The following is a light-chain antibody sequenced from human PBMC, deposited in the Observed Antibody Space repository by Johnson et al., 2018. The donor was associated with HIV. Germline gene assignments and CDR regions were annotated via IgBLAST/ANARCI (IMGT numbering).Light chain of an antibody. J-gene: IGLJ1*01. Sequence: QSVLTQPPSVSAAPRQKVTISCSGSSSNIGINYVSWYQQLPGTAPKLLIYENNKRPSGIPDRFAGSKSGTSATLGITGLQPGDEADYYCGIGDSSLRAYVFGTGTKVTVL. CDR1: SSNIGINY. CDR2: ENN. CDR3: GIGDSSLRAYV. V-gene: IGLV1-51*02.